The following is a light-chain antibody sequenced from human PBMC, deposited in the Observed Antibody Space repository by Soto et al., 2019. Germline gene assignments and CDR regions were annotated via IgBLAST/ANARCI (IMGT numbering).Light chain of an antibody. J-gene: IGKJ2*01. CDR2: DAS. CDR3: QQRSNWPLMYT. V-gene: IGKV3-11*01. CDR1: QSVSSS. Sequence: EIVLTQSPATLSLSPGERATLSCRASQSVSSSLAWYQQKHGQAPRLLIYDASNRATGIPARFSGSGSGTDFTLTISSLEPEDFAVYYCQQRSNWPLMYTFGQGTKLEIK.